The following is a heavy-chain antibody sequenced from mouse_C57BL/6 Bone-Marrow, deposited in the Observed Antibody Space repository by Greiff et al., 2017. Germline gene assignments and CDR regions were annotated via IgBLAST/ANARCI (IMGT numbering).Heavy chain of an antibody. Sequence: VQLQQPGAELVRPGTSVKLSCKASGYTFTSYWMHWVKQRPGQGLEWIGVIDPSDSYTNYNQKFKGKATLTADTSSSTAYMQLSSLTSADSAVYYCARSIDYWGQGTTLTVSS. CDR3: ARSIDY. J-gene: IGHJ2*01. V-gene: IGHV1-59*01. CDR1: GYTFTSYW. CDR2: IDPSDSYT.